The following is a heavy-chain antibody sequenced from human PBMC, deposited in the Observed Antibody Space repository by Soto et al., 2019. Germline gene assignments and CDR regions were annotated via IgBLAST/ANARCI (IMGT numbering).Heavy chain of an antibody. D-gene: IGHD3-10*01. V-gene: IGHV3-7*01. Sequence: PGGSLSLSCAASGFTFSSYWMSWVRQAPGKGLEWVANIKQDGSEKYYVDSVKGRFTISRDNAKNSLYLQMNSLRAEDTAVYYCARARSSGSYYNVAYYYYYYMDVWGKGPLVTGSS. CDR2: IKQDGSEK. CDR3: ARARSSGSYYNVAYYYYYYMDV. J-gene: IGHJ6*03. CDR1: GFTFSSYW.